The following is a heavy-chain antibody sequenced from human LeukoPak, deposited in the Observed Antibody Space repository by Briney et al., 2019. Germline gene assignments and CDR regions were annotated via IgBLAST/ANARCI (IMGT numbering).Heavy chain of an antibody. V-gene: IGHV1-2*02. D-gene: IGHD3-3*01. CDR3: ARDRDFGVVYDY. CDR2: INPNSGGT. J-gene: IGHJ4*02. CDR1: GYTFTGYY. Sequence: VASVKVSCKASGYTFTGYYMHWVRQAPGQGLEWMGWINPNSGGTNYAQKFQGRVTMTRDTSISTAYMELSRLRSDDTAVYYCARDRDFGVVYDYWGQGTLVTVSS.